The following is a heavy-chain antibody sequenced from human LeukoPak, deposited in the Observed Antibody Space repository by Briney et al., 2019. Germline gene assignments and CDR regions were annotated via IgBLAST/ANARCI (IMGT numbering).Heavy chain of an antibody. V-gene: IGHV3-30*01. CDR2: ISYDGSNK. CDR1: GFTFSSYA. CDR3: ARDGRAAAGDY. J-gene: IGHJ4*02. D-gene: IGHD6-13*01. Sequence: GGSLRLSCAASGFTFSSYAMHWVRQAPGKGLEWVAVISYDGSNKYYADSVKGRFTISRDNSKNTLYLQMNSLRAEDTAVYYCARDGRAAAGDYWGQATLVTVSS.